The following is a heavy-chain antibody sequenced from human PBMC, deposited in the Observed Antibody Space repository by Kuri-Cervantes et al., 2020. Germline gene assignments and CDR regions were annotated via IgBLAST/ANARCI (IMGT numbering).Heavy chain of an antibody. Sequence: GESLKISCKGSGYNFTSYWNGWGRQMPGKGLEWMGIISPGDSDTRYSRSFQGQVTISADKSISTAYLQWSSLKASDTAMYYCARLLGFQLPLRAFDIWGQGTMVTVSS. J-gene: IGHJ3*02. V-gene: IGHV5-51*01. CDR3: ARLLGFQLPLRAFDI. D-gene: IGHD5-24*01. CDR2: ISPGDSDT. CDR1: GYNFTSYW.